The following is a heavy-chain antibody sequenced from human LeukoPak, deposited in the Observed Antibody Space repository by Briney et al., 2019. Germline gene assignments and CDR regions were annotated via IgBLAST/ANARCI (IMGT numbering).Heavy chain of an antibody. CDR2: IRYDGSNK. CDR1: GFTFSSYG. J-gene: IGHJ5*02. D-gene: IGHD3-22*01. V-gene: IGHV3-30*02. CDR3: ARDLGQYYDTSDNWFDP. Sequence: GGSLRLSCAASGFTFSSYGMHWVRQAPGKGLEWVAFIRYDGSNKYYADSVKGRFTISRDNSKNTLYLQMNSLRAEDTAVYYCARDLGQYYDTSDNWFDPWGQGTLVTVSS.